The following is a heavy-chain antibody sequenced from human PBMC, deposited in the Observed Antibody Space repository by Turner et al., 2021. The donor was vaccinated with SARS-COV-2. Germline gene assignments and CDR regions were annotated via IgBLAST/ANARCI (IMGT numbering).Heavy chain of an antibody. CDR3: AGIEWLLLSY. CDR1: GFTFSIYG. J-gene: IGHJ4*02. CDR2: MSYDGSNK. Sequence: QVQLVESGGGVAQPGGSLRLSCAASGFTFSIYGMHWVRQSPGKGLEWVAVMSYDGSNKYYADSVKGRFTISRDNSKNTLYLQMNSLRAEDTAVYYCAGIEWLLLSYWGQGTLVTVSS. D-gene: IGHD3-22*01. V-gene: IGHV3-30*03.